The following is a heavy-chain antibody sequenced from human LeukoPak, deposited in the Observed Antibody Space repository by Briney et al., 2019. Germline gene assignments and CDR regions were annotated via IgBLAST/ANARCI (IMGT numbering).Heavy chain of an antibody. CDR1: GFNFNIYW. V-gene: IGHV3-74*01. J-gene: IGHJ4*02. Sequence: PGGSLRLPCAASGFNFNIYWMHWVRRAPGKGLVWVSLIKSDGNSALYADSVKGRFTISRDNANNMVYLQLNSLRAEDTAVYYCTRTRAYYFDYWGPGILVAVSS. CDR2: IKSDGNSA. CDR3: TRTRAYYFDY.